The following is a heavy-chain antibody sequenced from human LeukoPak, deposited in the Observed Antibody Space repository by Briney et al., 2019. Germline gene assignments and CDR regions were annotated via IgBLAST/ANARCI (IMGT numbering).Heavy chain of an antibody. D-gene: IGHD4-17*01. J-gene: IGHJ4*02. V-gene: IGHV3-53*05. CDR1: GFIVSSDY. CDR3: ARDKGAYGDYRPLDY. CDR2: IYSGGST. Sequence: GESLRLSCAVSGFIVSSDYMSWVRQAPGKGLEWVSTIYSGGSTYYADSVKGRFTISRDNSKNTLYLQMNSLRAEDTAVYYCARDKGAYGDYRPLDYWGQGTLVTVSS.